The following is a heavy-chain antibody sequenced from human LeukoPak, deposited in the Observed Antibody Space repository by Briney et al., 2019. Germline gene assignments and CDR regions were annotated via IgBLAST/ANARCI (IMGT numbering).Heavy chain of an antibody. Sequence: GGSLRLSCAASGFTFSSYWMHWVRQAPGKGLVWVSRINSDGSSTSYADSVKGRFTISRDNAKNTLDLQMNSLRAEDTAVYYCARDSILGSHDSWGQGTLVTVSS. CDR3: ARDSILGSHDS. V-gene: IGHV3-74*01. CDR1: GFTFSSYW. D-gene: IGHD3-3*02. J-gene: IGHJ4*02. CDR2: INSDGSST.